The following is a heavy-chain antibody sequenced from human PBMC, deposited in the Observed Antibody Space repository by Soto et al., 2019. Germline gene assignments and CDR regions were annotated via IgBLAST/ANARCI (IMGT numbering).Heavy chain of an antibody. J-gene: IGHJ6*03. Sequence: SETLSLTCAVYGGSFSGYYWSWIRQPPGKGLEWIGEINHSGSTNYNPSLKSRVTISVDTSKNQFSLKLSSVTAADTAVYYCARGSGTYSYGGYYYYYYYMDVWGKGTTVTVSS. D-gene: IGHD5-18*01. V-gene: IGHV4-34*01. CDR2: INHSGST. CDR1: GGSFSGYY. CDR3: ARGSGTYSYGGYYYYYYYMDV.